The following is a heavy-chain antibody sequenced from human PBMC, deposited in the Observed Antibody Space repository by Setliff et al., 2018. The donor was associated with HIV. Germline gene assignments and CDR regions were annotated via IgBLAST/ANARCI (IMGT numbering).Heavy chain of an antibody. D-gene: IGHD3-10*01. Sequence: PGGSLRLSCAASGFTFSSYSMNWVRQAPGKGLEWVSSISSNSSYIYYADSVKGRFTISRDNAKNSLYLQMNSLRAEDTAVYYCARGYGSGRGDDYWGQGTLVTVSS. CDR3: ARGYGSGRGDDY. CDR2: ISSNSSYI. CDR1: GFTFSSYS. V-gene: IGHV3-21*01. J-gene: IGHJ4*02.